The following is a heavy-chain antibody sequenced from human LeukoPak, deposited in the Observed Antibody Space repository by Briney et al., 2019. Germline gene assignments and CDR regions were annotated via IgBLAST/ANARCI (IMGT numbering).Heavy chain of an antibody. CDR3: AKLLIGSYRAFWFDP. Sequence: GGSLRLSCAASGFTFSSYAMSWVRQAPGKGLEWVSAISGSGGSTYYADSVKGRFTISRDNSKNTLYLQMNSLRAEDTAVYYRAKLLIGSYRAFWFDPWGQGTLVTVSS. J-gene: IGHJ5*02. CDR2: ISGSGGST. V-gene: IGHV3-23*01. CDR1: GFTFSSYA. D-gene: IGHD1-26*01.